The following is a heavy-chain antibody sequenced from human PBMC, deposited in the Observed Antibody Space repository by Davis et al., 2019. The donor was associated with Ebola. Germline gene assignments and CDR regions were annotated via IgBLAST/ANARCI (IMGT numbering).Heavy chain of an antibody. D-gene: IGHD3-9*01. CDR2: IRFNT. CDR1: GFQFHDFR. V-gene: IGHV3-48*02. Sequence: GESLKISCVASGFQFHDFRLNWVRQAPGQGLEWLAYIRFNTDYADSVRGRFTISRDDAKNSLYLQMNNLRDEDTAVYFCVRDLDWAFDSWGQGTLVTVSS. CDR3: VRDLDWAFDS. J-gene: IGHJ4*02.